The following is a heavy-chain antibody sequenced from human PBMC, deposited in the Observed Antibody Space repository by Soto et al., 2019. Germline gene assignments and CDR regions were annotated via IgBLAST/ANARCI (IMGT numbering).Heavy chain of an antibody. CDR2: ISDDGVSK. CDR1: GFTFSNYG. D-gene: IGHD3-10*01. Sequence: GGSLRLSCAASGFTFSNYGMHWVRQAPGKGLEWVAVISDDGVSKYYADSVQGRFTISRDNTESAVFLQMNSLRPDDTALYFCARAYYFGSGTSYTLYYWGQGTQVTVSS. J-gene: IGHJ4*02. V-gene: IGHV3-30*03. CDR3: ARAYYFGSGTSYTLYY.